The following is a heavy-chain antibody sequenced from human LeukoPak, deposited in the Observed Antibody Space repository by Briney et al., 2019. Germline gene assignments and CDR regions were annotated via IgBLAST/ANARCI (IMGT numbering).Heavy chain of an antibody. CDR2: ISSSSSYI. CDR1: GFTFSSYS. V-gene: IGHV3-21*01. D-gene: IGHD5-24*01. CDR3: ARADPRLCRDGWHHAFDY. J-gene: IGHJ4*02. Sequence: GGSLRLSCAASGFTFSSYSMNWVRQAPGKGLERVSSISSSSSYIYYADSVKGRFTISRDNAKNALYLQMNSLRAEDTAGYYCARADPRLCRDGWHHAFDYWGQGTLVTVSS.